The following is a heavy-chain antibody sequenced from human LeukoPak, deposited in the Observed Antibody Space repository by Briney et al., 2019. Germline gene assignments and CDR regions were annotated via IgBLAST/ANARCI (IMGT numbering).Heavy chain of an antibody. V-gene: IGHV3-30*18. Sequence: GGSLRLSCAASGFTFSSYGMHWVRQAPGKGLEWVAVISYDGSNKFYADSVKGRFTISRDNSKNTLYLQMTSLRAEVTAVYYCAKGITVQFNWFDPWGQGTLVTVSS. D-gene: IGHD1-1*01. CDR1: GFTFSSYG. J-gene: IGHJ5*02. CDR2: ISYDGSNK. CDR3: AKGITVQFNWFDP.